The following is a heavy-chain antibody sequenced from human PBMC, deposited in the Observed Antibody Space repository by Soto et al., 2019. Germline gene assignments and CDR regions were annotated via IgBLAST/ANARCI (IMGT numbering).Heavy chain of an antibody. Sequence: PSETLSLTCTVSGGSISSGGYYWSWIRQHPGKGLEWIGYIYYSGSTYYNPSLKSRVTISVDTSKNQFSLKLSSVTAADTAVYYCASNVPQFPYYYYGMEVWGQGTTVTVSS. CDR1: GGSISSGGYY. J-gene: IGHJ6*02. V-gene: IGHV4-31*03. CDR2: IYYSGST. CDR3: ASNVPQFPYYYYGMEV. D-gene: IGHD2-21*01.